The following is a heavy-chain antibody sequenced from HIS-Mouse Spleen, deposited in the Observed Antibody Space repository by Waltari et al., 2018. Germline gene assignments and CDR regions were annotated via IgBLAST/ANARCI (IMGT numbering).Heavy chain of an antibody. D-gene: IGHD6-13*01. CDR2: IYYSGST. CDR3: ARDPVAAAGTYWFDP. Sequence: QLHLQESGPGLVKPSETLSLTCTGSGVSNRSSSYYWGWIRHPPVKGLEWIGSIYYSGSTYYNPSLKSRVTISVDTSKNQFSLKLSSVTAADTAVYYCARDPVAAAGTYWFDPWGQGTLVTVSS. J-gene: IGHJ5*02. CDR1: GVSNRSSSYY. V-gene: IGHV4-39*07.